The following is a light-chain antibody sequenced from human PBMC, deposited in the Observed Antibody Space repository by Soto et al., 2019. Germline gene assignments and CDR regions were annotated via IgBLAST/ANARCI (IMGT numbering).Light chain of an antibody. V-gene: IGKV1-39*01. J-gene: IGKJ5*01. Sequence: DNHVKQSRYALSASVKYRFTITCRASQYISTYLNWYQQKPGKAPKLLIYAASSLQSGVPSRFSGSGSGTDFTLTISSLQPEDSATYYCQQSYSTLFTFGQGTLLEIK. CDR2: AAS. CDR3: QQSYSTLFT. CDR1: QYISTY.